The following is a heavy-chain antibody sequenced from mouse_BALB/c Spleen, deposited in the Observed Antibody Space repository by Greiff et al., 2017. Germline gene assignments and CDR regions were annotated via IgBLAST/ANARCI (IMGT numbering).Heavy chain of an antibody. CDR1: GYTFTDYA. CDR3: ARGDYGSSYGYIDV. CDR2: ISTYSGNT. Sequence: QVQLQQSGPELVRPGVSVKISCKGSGYTFTDYAMHWVKQSHAQSLEWIGVISTYSGNTNYNQKFKGKATMTVDKSSSTAYMELARLTSEDAAIYYCARGDYGSSYGYIDVWGAGTTVTVSS. D-gene: IGHD1-1*01. V-gene: IGHV1S137*01. J-gene: IGHJ1*01.